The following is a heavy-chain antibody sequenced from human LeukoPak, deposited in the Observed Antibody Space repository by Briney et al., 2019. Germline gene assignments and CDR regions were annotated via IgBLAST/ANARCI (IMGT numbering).Heavy chain of an antibody. Sequence: GGSLRLSCAASGFTVSSNYMSWVRQAPGKGLEWVSVIYSGGSTYYADSVKGRFTISRDNSKNTLYLQMNSLRAEDTAVYYCARDHRIQLWYLFDHWGQGTLVTVSS. D-gene: IGHD5-18*01. CDR1: GFTVSSNY. J-gene: IGHJ4*02. V-gene: IGHV3-53*05. CDR2: IYSGGST. CDR3: ARDHRIQLWYLFDH.